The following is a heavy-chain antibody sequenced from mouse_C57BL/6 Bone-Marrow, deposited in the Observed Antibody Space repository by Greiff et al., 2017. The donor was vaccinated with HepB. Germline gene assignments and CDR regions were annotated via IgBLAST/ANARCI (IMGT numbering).Heavy chain of an antibody. D-gene: IGHD1-1*01. Sequence: QVQLQQSGAELVRPGASVTLSCKASGYTFTDYEMHWVKQTPVHGLEWIGAIDPENGGTAYNQKFKGKAILTADKSSSTAYMELRSLTSEDSAVYYCTRWVIGNYVDYWGQGTTLTVSS. J-gene: IGHJ2*01. CDR3: TRWVIGNYVDY. CDR1: GYTFTDYE. V-gene: IGHV1-15*01. CDR2: IDPENGGT.